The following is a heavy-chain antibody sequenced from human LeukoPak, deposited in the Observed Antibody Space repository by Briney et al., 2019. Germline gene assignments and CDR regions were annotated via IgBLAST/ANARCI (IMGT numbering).Heavy chain of an antibody. CDR2: LFSYEEK. CDR3: ARIGYYYYGMDV. V-gene: IGHV2-26*01. J-gene: IGHJ6*02. Sequence: SGPVLVKPTEPLTLTCTVSGFSLSNARMGVSWIRQPPGKALEWLAQLFSYEEKSYSTSLKSRLTISKDTSKSQVVLTMPNMNPVDTATYYCARIGYYYYGMDVWGQGTTVTVS. CDR1: GFSLSNARMG.